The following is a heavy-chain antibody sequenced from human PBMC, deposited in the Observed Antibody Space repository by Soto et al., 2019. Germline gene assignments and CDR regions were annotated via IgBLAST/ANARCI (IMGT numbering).Heavy chain of an antibody. CDR3: PRSTVTSD. CDR2: ISDSGSTM. J-gene: IGHJ4*02. CDR1: GFSFSSFE. D-gene: IGHD4-17*01. V-gene: IGHV3-48*03. Sequence: EVILVESGGGLARPGGSLRLSCATSGFSFSSFEMIWVRQAPGKGLEWISYISDSGSTMYYADSVKGRFTISRDNAKNSLYLQMSSLRVEDTALYYCPRSTVTSDWGQGTQVTVSS.